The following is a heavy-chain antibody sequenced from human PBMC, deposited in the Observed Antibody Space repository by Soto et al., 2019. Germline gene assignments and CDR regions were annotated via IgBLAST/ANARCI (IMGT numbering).Heavy chain of an antibody. CDR3: AGVLRYFDWLLPRRGAGGYYFDY. CDR2: INHSGST. V-gene: IGHV4-34*01. J-gene: IGHJ4*02. D-gene: IGHD3-9*01. Sequence: QVQLQQWGAGLLKPSETLSLTCAVYGGSFSGYYWSWIRQPPGKGLEWIGEINHSGSTNYNPSLKRRVTITVDTSKNQFSLKLSSVTAADTAVYYCAGVLRYFDWLLPRRGAGGYYFDYWGQGTLVTVSS. CDR1: GGSFSGYY.